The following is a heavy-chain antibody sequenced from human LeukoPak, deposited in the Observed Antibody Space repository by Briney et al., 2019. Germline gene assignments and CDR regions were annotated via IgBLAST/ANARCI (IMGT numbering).Heavy chain of an antibody. V-gene: IGHV4-59*01. CDR3: ARLTPKGLWSMVRGVKGGFDY. Sequence: SETLSLTCTVSGGSISSYYWSWIRQPPGKGLEWIGYIYYSGSTNYNPSLKSRVTISVDTSKNQFSLKLSPVTAADTAVYYCARLTPKGLWSMVRGVKGGFDYWGQGTLVTVSS. D-gene: IGHD3-10*01. CDR2: IYYSGST. J-gene: IGHJ4*02. CDR1: GGSISSYY.